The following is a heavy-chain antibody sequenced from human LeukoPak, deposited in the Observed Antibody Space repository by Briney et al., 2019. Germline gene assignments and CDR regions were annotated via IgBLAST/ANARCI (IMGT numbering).Heavy chain of an antibody. J-gene: IGHJ4*02. D-gene: IGHD1-26*01. CDR3: ARRSSGSYHSPLGY. Sequence: GSLRLSCAASGFTFDDYAVHWVRQPPGKGLEWIGYIYYSGSTYYNPSLKSRFTISIDTSKNQFSLTLSSVTAADTAVYYCARRSSGSYHSPLGYWGQGILVTVSS. V-gene: IGHV4-59*04. CDR2: IYYSGST. CDR1: GFTFDDYA.